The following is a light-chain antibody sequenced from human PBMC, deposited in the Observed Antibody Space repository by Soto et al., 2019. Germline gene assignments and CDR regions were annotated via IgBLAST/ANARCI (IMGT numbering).Light chain of an antibody. J-gene: IGLJ1*01. CDR3: SSYTSSSTYV. CDR1: SSDVGDHNY. V-gene: IGLV2-14*01. CDR2: EVS. Sequence: QSALTQPASVSGSPGQSITISCTGTSSDVGDHNYVSWYQQHPGRAPKLMIYEVSNRPSGVSNRFSGSKSGNTASLTMSGLQPEDEADYYCSSYTSSSTYVFGTGTKVTVL.